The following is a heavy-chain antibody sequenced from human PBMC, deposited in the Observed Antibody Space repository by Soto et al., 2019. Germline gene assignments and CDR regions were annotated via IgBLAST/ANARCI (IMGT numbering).Heavy chain of an antibody. V-gene: IGHV5-10-1*01. CDR1: GYSFAGYW. CDR3: AKNQGVELVPLATVDWFDS. Sequence: GESLKISCKGSGYSFAGYWITWVRQKPGKGLEWMGRIDPSDSQTYYSPSFRGHVTISVTKSITTVFLQWSSLRAEDTAVYHCAKNQGVELVPLATVDWFDSWGQGSVVTVS. D-gene: IGHD1-26*01. J-gene: IGHJ5*01. CDR2: IDPSDSQT.